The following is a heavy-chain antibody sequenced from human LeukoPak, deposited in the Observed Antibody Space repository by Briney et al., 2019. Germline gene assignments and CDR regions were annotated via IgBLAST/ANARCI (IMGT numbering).Heavy chain of an antibody. CDR2: IEEDGSEK. J-gene: IGHJ6*02. CDR3: ARERGSTMDV. CDR1: GFSFTSCW. D-gene: IGHD2-2*01. Sequence: PGGSLRLSCAASGFSFTSCWISWVRQAPGQGLDWVASIEEDGSEKYYADSVKGRFTISRDNAKNSLYLQMNSLRVEDTAVYYCARERGSTMDVWGQGTTVTVSS. V-gene: IGHV3-7*05.